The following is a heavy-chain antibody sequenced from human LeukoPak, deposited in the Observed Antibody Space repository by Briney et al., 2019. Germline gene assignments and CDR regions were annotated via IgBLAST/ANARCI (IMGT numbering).Heavy chain of an antibody. V-gene: IGHV3-48*03. CDR1: GFTFSTYE. D-gene: IGHD2-2*01. Sequence: GGSLRLSCAASGFTFSTYEMNWVRQAPGKGLEWVSYIFNSDDTIKYADSVKGRFTISRDNAQNSLYLQIDSLRAEDTAIYYCARVGGIVVLPAAIPRMGLFNVWGKGTTVTISS. J-gene: IGHJ6*04. CDR3: ARVGGIVVLPAAIPRMGLFNV. CDR2: IFNSDDTI.